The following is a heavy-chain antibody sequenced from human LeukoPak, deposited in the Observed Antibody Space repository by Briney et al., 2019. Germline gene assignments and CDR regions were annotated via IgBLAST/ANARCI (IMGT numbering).Heavy chain of an antibody. J-gene: IGHJ4*02. CDR3: ARVHYDFWSGYFFDY. D-gene: IGHD3-3*01. CDR1: GGSISSYY. V-gene: IGHV4-4*07. Sequence: SETLSLTCTVSGGSISSYYWSWIRQPAGKGLEWIGRIHTSGSTNYNPSLKCRVTMSVDTSKNQFSLKLSSVTAADTAVYYCARVHYDFWSGYFFDYWGQGTLVTVSS. CDR2: IHTSGST.